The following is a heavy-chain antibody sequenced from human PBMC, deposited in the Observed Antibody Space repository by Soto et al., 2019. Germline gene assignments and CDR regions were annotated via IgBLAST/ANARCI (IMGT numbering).Heavy chain of an antibody. Sequence: GESLKISCAASGFTFSNAWMNWVRQAPGKGLEWVGRIKSKTDGGTTDYAAPVKGRFTISRDDSKKTLYLQMNSLKTEDTAVYYCTTWDGNSSGWYVHDAFDIWGQGTMVTVSS. CDR1: GFTFSNAW. D-gene: IGHD6-19*01. J-gene: IGHJ3*02. V-gene: IGHV3-15*07. CDR3: TTWDGNSSGWYVHDAFDI. CDR2: IKSKTDGGTT.